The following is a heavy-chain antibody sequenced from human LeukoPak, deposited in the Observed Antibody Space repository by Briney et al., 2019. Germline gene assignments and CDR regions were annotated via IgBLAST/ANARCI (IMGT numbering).Heavy chain of an antibody. CDR1: GFSFSDYP. J-gene: IGHJ4*02. Sequence: GGYLRLSCAASGFSFSDYPMDWLRQAPGKGLEWLSYISGSGTTIFYADSVKGRFAISTDNAKNSLFLQMNSLRVEDTAVYYCARTVDGVTGSDYWGQGTLVTVSS. D-gene: IGHD3-10*01. CDR3: ARTVDGVTGSDY. CDR2: ISGSGTTI. V-gene: IGHV3-11*04.